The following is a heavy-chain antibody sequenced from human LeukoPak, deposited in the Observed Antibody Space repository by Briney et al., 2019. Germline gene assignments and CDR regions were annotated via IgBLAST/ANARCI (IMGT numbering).Heavy chain of an antibody. Sequence: GGSLRLSCAASGFTLSTYVMSWVRQAPGKGLEWVSSINDGGGSTYYADSVKGRFTISRDNSKNTLYLQMNSLRAEDTAVYYCAKPDSPDYWGQGTLVTVSS. CDR2: INDGGGST. CDR3: AKPDSPDY. V-gene: IGHV3-23*01. D-gene: IGHD5-18*01. J-gene: IGHJ4*02. CDR1: GFTLSTYV.